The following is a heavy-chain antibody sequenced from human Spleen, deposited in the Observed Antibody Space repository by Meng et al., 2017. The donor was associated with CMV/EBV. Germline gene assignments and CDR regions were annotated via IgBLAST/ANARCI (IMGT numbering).Heavy chain of an antibody. CDR1: GGTFSSYA. Sequence: SVKVSCKASGGTFSSYAISWVRQAPGQGLEWMGGIIPIFGTADYAQKFQGRVTITADKSTSTAYMELSSLRSEDTAVYYCARGGFCSSTTCYYRREDYYYYGMDVWGQGTTVTVSS. CDR2: IIPIFGTA. J-gene: IGHJ6*02. V-gene: IGHV1-69*06. D-gene: IGHD2-2*01. CDR3: ARGGFCSSTTCYYRREDYYYYGMDV.